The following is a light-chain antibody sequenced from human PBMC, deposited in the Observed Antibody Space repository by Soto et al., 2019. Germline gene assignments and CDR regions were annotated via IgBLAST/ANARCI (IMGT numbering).Light chain of an antibody. CDR3: QQYNTWGRA. Sequence: EIVMTQSPATLSVSPGERATLSCRASQSVSSNLAWYQQKPGQAPRLLIYGASTRATGIPARFSGSGSGKELSVTCSGLQSADSALFYWQQYNTWGRAFGQET. V-gene: IGKV3-15*01. CDR1: QSVSSN. J-gene: IGKJ1*01. CDR2: GAS.